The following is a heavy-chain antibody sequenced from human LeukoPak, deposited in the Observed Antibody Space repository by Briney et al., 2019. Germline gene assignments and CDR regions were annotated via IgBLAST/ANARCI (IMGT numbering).Heavy chain of an antibody. J-gene: IGHJ4*02. V-gene: IGHV4-31*03. Sequence: SETLSLTCTVSGGSISSGGYYWSWIRQHPGKGLEWIGYIYYSGSTYYNPSLKSRVTISVDTSKNQFSLKLSSVTAADTAVYYCARVITPYGDHDYWGQGTLVTVSS. CDR2: IYYSGST. CDR3: ARVITPYGDHDY. D-gene: IGHD4-17*01. CDR1: GGSISSGGYY.